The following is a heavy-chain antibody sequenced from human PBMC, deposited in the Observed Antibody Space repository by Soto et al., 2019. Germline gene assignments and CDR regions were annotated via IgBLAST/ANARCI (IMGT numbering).Heavy chain of an antibody. Sequence: GGSLRLSCAASGFTFSSYAMSWVRQAPGKGLEWVSAISGSGGSTYYADSVKGRFTISRDNSKNSLHLQMNGLRAEDTAVYYCTRDASRDSSARGWFDPWGPGTLVTVSS. CDR2: ISGSGGST. CDR3: TRDASRDSSARGWFDP. CDR1: GFTFSSYA. J-gene: IGHJ5*02. V-gene: IGHV3-23*01. D-gene: IGHD6-13*01.